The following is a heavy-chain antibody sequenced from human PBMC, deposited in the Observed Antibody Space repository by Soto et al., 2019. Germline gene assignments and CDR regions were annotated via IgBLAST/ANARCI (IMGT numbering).Heavy chain of an antibody. J-gene: IGHJ1*01. Sequence: QVQLVQSGAEVKKPGTSVKVSCKVFGHTLSELSMHWVRQAPGEGLEWVGGFDRGDADTIYAQKFQGRVTMTEDTPTDIAYLELSSLRSEDTAVYYCATKTLLSYFQYWGQGTLVTVSS. CDR2: FDRGDADT. V-gene: IGHV1-24*01. CDR1: GHTLSELS. CDR3: ATKTLLSYFQY. D-gene: IGHD3-16*02.